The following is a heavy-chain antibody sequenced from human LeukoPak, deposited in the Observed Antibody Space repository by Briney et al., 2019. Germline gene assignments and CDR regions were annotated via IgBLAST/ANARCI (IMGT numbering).Heavy chain of an antibody. CDR3: ARGVYYCHSAGDYDFDY. V-gene: IGHV1-46*01. D-gene: IGHD3-22*01. CDR1: GYPVTNYW. J-gene: IGHJ4*02. Sequence: ASVKVSCTASGYPVTNYWVHWVRQAPGQGLEWMGMINPGAGTTTYAQNFQGRVAMTMDTSSTTVYMELSSLRFDDTALYYCARGVYYCHSAGDYDFDYWGQGTLVTVSS. CDR2: INPGAGTT.